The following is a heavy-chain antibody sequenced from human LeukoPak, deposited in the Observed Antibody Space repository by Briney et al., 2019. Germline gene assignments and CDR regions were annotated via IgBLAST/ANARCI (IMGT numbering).Heavy chain of an antibody. Sequence: PGGSLRLSCAGSGFIFNNYAMHWVRQPPGKGLEWVSGISWNSGSIDYADSVKGRFTISRDNAKNSLYLQMNSLRVEDTAVYYCARDHGIFGVVISTGFDYWGQGTLVTVSS. D-gene: IGHD3-3*01. J-gene: IGHJ4*02. CDR2: ISWNSGSI. CDR1: GFIFNNYA. CDR3: ARDHGIFGVVISTGFDY. V-gene: IGHV3-9*01.